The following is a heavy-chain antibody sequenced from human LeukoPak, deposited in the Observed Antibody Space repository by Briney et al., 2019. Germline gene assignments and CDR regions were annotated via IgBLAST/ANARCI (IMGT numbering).Heavy chain of an antibody. V-gene: IGHV1-18*01. CDR1: GYTFTSYG. CDR3: ARAKVPYSSGWYGEISFWGGSFDY. D-gene: IGHD6-19*01. J-gene: IGHJ4*02. Sequence: GASVKVSCKASGYTFTSYGISWVRQAPGQGLEWMGWISAYNGNTNYAQKLQGRVTMTTDTSTSTAYMELRSLRSDDTAVYYCARAKVPYSSGWYGEISFWGGSFDYWGQGTLVTVSS. CDR2: ISAYNGNT.